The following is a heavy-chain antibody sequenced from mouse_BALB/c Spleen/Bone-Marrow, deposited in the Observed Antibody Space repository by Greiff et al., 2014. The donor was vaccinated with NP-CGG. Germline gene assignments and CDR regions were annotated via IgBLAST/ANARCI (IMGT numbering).Heavy chain of an antibody. D-gene: IGHD1-1*01. V-gene: IGHV1-14*01. CDR2: INPYNDGT. CDR1: GYTFTSYV. CDR3: ARGITTVAPYAMDY. J-gene: IGHJ4*01. Sequence: VQLKESGPELVKPGASVKMSCKASGYTFTSYVMHWVKQKPGQGLEWIGYINPYNDGTKYNEKFKGKATLTSDKSSSTAYMELSSLTSEDSAVYYCARGITTVAPYAMDYWGQGTSVTVSS.